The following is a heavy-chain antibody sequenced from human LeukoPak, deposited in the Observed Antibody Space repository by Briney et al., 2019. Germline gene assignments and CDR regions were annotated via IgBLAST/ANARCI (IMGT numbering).Heavy chain of an antibody. V-gene: IGHV4-39*01. CDR2: IYYSGST. Sequence: SETLSLTCTVSGGSISSSSYYWGWIRQPPGKGLEWIGSIYYSGSTYYNPSLKSRVTISVDTSKNQFSLKLSSVTAADTAVYYCARGRNTMIVVVWGQGTLVTVSS. J-gene: IGHJ4*02. CDR3: ARGRNTMIVVV. CDR1: GGSISSSSYY. D-gene: IGHD3-22*01.